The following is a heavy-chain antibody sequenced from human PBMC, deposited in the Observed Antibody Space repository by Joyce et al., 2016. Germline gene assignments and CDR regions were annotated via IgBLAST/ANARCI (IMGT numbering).Heavy chain of an antibody. CDR3: AKDAYYCSGGICNLDGMDV. Sequence: QVHLVESGGGVVQPGRSLRLSCAASGFTFSSYDMYWVRQAPGKGLEGVAVIASVGSNKVYADSVKGRCSISRDNSKNTLYLQVNSLRPEDTGVYYCAKDAYYCSGGICNLDGMDVWGQGTTVTVSS. CDR1: GFTFSSYD. J-gene: IGHJ6*02. CDR2: IASVGSNK. V-gene: IGHV3-30*18. D-gene: IGHD2-15*01.